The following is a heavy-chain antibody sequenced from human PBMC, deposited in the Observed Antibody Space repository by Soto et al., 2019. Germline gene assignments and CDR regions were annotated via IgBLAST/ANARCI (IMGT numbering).Heavy chain of an antibody. CDR1: GDSVSSNSAA. CDR3: ARDLIRGSWYRYYYYGMDV. Sequence: SQTLSLTCAISGDSVSSNSAAWNWIRQSPSRGLEWLGRTYYRSKWYNDYAVSVKSRITINPDTSKNQFSLQLNSVTPEDTAVYYCARDLIRGSWYRYYYYGMDVWGQGTTVTVSS. D-gene: IGHD6-13*01. CDR2: TYYRSKWYN. V-gene: IGHV6-1*01. J-gene: IGHJ6*02.